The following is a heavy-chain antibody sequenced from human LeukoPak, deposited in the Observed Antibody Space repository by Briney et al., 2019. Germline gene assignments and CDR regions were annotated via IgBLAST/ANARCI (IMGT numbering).Heavy chain of an antibody. Sequence: GASVKVSCKASGYTFTSYGISWVRQAPGQGLEWMGWISAYNGNTNYAQKLQGRVTMTTDTSTSTAYMELRSLRSDDTAVYYCARAPESIQLDPKLDYWGQGTLVTVSS. J-gene: IGHJ4*02. CDR3: ARAPESIQLDPKLDY. CDR1: GYTFTSYG. D-gene: IGHD5-18*01. V-gene: IGHV1-18*01. CDR2: ISAYNGNT.